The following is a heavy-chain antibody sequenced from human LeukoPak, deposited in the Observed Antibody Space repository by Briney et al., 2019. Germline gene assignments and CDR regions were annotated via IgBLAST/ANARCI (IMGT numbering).Heavy chain of an antibody. J-gene: IGHJ4*02. CDR2: INPSGGGT. V-gene: IGHV1-46*01. CDR3: ARGEYCTAGTCPPGLS. CDR1: GYSFSSYY. D-gene: IGHD2-15*01. Sequence: GASVKVSCKASGYSFSSYYMHWVRQAPGQGLEWMXXINPSGGGTSYAEKFQGRVTMTRDTSASAVYMELSSLRSEDTALYYCARGEYCTAGTCPPGLSWGQGTLVTVSS.